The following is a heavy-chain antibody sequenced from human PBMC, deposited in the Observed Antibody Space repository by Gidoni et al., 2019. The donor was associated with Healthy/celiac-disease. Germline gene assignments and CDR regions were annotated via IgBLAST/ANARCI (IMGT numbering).Heavy chain of an antibody. D-gene: IGHD3-3*01. CDR2: IYYSEST. J-gene: IGHJ4*02. Sequence: QLHLQESGPGLLKPSDTLSLPCTASGGSISSSSFYWGRIGQPPGKGLEWIGSIYYSESTYYNPSLKRRVSMSVDTSKNQFSLRLSAVTAADTAGYYCAGQTYNDCWGGDYTAAYFDYWGQGTLVTVSS. CDR1: GGSISSSSFY. V-gene: IGHV4-39*01. CDR3: AGQTYNDCWGGDYTAAYFDY.